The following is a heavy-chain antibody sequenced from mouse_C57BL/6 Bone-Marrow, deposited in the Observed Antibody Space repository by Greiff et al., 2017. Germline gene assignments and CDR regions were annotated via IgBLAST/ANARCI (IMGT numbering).Heavy chain of an antibody. J-gene: IGHJ4*01. V-gene: IGHV14-1*01. D-gene: IGHD1-1*01. CDR2: IDPEDGDT. CDR1: GFNIKDYY. Sequence: EVQLQQSGAELVRPGASVKLSCTASGFNIKDYYMHWVKQRPEQGLEWIGRIDPEDGDTEYAPKFQGKATMTADTSSNTAYLQLSSLTSEDSAVYYCARGDLRDGSSYDYAMDYWGQGTSVTVSS. CDR3: ARGDLRDGSSYDYAMDY.